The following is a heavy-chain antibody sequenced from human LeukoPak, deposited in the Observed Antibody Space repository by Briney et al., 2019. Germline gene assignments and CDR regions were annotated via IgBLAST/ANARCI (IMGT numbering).Heavy chain of an antibody. J-gene: IGHJ4*02. Sequence: SETLSLTCTVSGGSISTNDYYWGWIRQPPGKGLEWIGNIYYSGSTYSNPSLKSRVTVSVDMSKNQFSLKLSSVTAADTAVYYCARRYSYDSSGYYGYWGQGTLVTVSS. D-gene: IGHD3-22*01. CDR2: IYYSGST. V-gene: IGHV4-39*01. CDR1: GGSISTNDYY. CDR3: ARRYSYDSSGYYGY.